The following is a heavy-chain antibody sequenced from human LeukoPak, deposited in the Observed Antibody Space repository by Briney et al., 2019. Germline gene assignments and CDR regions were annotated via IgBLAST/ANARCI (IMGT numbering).Heavy chain of an antibody. CDR2: INPSGGST. V-gene: IGHV1-46*01. Sequence: GASVKVSCKASGYTFTSYYMHWVRQAPGQGLEWMGIINPSGGSTSYAQKFQGRVTMTRDTSTSTVYMELSSLRSEDTAVYYCARGISYSYGHSDAFDIWGQGTMVTVSS. D-gene: IGHD5-18*01. J-gene: IGHJ3*02. CDR3: ARGISYSYGHSDAFDI. CDR1: GYTFTSYY.